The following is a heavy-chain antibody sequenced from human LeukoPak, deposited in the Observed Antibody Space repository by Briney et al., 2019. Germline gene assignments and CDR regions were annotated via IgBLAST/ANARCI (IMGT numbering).Heavy chain of an antibody. J-gene: IGHJ3*02. Sequence: SVKVSFTASGGTFSSYAISWVRQAPGQGLEWMGGIIPVFGTANYAQKFQGRVTITADESTSTAYMELSSLRSEDTAVYYCARDRVVGLGIDNAFDIWGHGTMVTVSS. V-gene: IGHV1-69*01. D-gene: IGHD2-15*01. CDR2: IIPVFGTA. CDR3: ARDRVVGLGIDNAFDI. CDR1: GGTFSSYA.